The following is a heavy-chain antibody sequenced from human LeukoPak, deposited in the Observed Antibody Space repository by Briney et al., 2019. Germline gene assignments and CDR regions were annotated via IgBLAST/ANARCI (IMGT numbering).Heavy chain of an antibody. Sequence: SVKVSCKASGGTFSSYAISWVRQAPGQGLEWMGRIIPILGIANYAQKFQGRVTITADKSTSTAYMELSSLRSEDTAVYYCARDGGRDIVLMVYAILGYWGQGTLVTVSS. D-gene: IGHD2-8*01. J-gene: IGHJ4*02. V-gene: IGHV1-69*04. CDR1: GGTFSSYA. CDR2: IIPILGIA. CDR3: ARDGGRDIVLMVYAILGY.